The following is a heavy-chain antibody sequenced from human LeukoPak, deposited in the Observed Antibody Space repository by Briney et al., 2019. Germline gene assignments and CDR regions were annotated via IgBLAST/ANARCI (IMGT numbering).Heavy chain of an antibody. CDR3: AREGLAARRGGFDI. J-gene: IGHJ3*02. CDR2: IYHTGNT. Sequence: SETLSLTCTVSGYSISSGYYWGWIRQPPGKGLEWIGYIYHTGNTNYSPSLRGRVTMSIDTSRNQFPLKLNSVTATDTAVYYCAREGLAARRGGFDIWGQGTVVTVSS. D-gene: IGHD6-6*01. V-gene: IGHV4-38-2*02. CDR1: GYSISSGYY.